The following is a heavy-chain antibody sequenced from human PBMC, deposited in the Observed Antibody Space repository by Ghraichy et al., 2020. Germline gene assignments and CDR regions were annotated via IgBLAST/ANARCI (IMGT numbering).Heavy chain of an antibody. CDR3: ARETYYYDSSGYYPY. D-gene: IGHD3-22*01. CDR1: GFTFSSYW. CDR2: IKQDGSEK. V-gene: IGHV3-7*01. Sequence: GESLNISSAASGFTFSSYWMSWVRQAPGKGLEWVANIKQDGSEKYYVDSVKGRFTISRDNAKNSLYLQMNSLRAEDTAVYYCARETYYYDSSGYYPYWGQGTLVTVSS. J-gene: IGHJ4*02.